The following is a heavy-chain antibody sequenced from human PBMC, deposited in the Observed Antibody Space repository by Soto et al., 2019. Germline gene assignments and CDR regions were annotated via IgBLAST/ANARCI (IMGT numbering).Heavy chain of an antibody. CDR2: INHSGST. D-gene: IGHD3-3*02. CDR3: ARGWITALPAFLEWLFGYYSYCTDF. CDR1: GGSFGGYY. Sequence: PWETLSLTCAVYGGSFGGYYWSWIRQPPGKGLEWIGEINHSGSTNYNPSLKSRVTISVDTSKNQFSLKLSSVTAADTAVYYCARGWITALPAFLEWLFGYYSYCTDFRGTGTKVT. V-gene: IGHV4-34*01. J-gene: IGHJ6*04.